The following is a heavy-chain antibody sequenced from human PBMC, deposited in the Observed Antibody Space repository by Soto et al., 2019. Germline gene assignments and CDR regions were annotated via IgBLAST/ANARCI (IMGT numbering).Heavy chain of an antibody. Sequence: QVQLVQSVAEVKKPGASVKVSCKASGYTFTSYGISWVRQAPGQGLEWMGWISAYNGNTNYAQKLQGRVTMTTDTATSTAYMELRSLRSDDTAVYYCARDGRGIDMGFTAGDWFDPWGQGTLVTVSS. J-gene: IGHJ5*02. CDR2: ISAYNGNT. V-gene: IGHV1-18*01. CDR3: ARDGRGIDMGFTAGDWFDP. D-gene: IGHD6-13*01. CDR1: GYTFTSYG.